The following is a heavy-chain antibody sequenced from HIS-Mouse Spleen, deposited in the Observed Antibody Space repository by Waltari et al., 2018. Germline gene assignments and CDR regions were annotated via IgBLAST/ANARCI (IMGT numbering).Heavy chain of an antibody. Sequence: QVQLVQSGAEVKKPGASVKVSCKASGYTFTSYDINGVRQATGQGLEWMGWRNPNSGNTGYAQKFQGRVTMTRNTSISTAYMELSSLRSEDTAVYYCARGHDYSNYFDYWGQGTLVTVSS. V-gene: IGHV1-8*01. D-gene: IGHD4-4*01. CDR1: GYTFTSYD. J-gene: IGHJ4*02. CDR2: RNPNSGNT. CDR3: ARGHDYSNYFDY.